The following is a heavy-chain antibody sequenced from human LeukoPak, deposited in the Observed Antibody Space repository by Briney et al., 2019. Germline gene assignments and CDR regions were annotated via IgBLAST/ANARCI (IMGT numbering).Heavy chain of an antibody. CDR2: IYYCGST. J-gene: IGHJ4*02. D-gene: IGHD2-2*03. CDR3: ARHGSTDYFDY. CDR1: GGSISSTTSY. Sequence: ETLSLTCAVSGGSISSTTSYWGWIRQPPGKGLEWIGRIYYCGSTFYNPSLKSRVTISVDASKDQLSLRLSSVTAADTAVYYCARHGSTDYFDYWGQGTLVTVS. V-gene: IGHV4-39*01.